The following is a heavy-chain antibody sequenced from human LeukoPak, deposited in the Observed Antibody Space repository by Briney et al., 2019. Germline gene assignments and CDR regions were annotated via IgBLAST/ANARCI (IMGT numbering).Heavy chain of an antibody. CDR1: GYTFTGYY. V-gene: IGHV1-2*02. CDR3: ARDRGYCSSTSCYHWFDP. Sequence: SVKVSCKASGYTFTGYYMHWVRHAPGQGLERMGWINPNSGGTNYAQKSQGRVTMTRDTSISTAYMELSRLRSDDTAVYYCARDRGYCSSTSCYHWFDPWGQGTLVTVSS. D-gene: IGHD2-2*01. J-gene: IGHJ5*02. CDR2: INPNSGGT.